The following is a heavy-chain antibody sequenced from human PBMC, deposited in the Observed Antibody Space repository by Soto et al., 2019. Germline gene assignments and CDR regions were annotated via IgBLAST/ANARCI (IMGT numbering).Heavy chain of an antibody. D-gene: IGHD2-21*02. CDR1: GGTFSSYA. J-gene: IGHJ4*02. Sequence: SVKVSCKASGGTFSSYAISWVRQAPGQGLEWMGGIIPIFGTANYAQKFQGRVTITADESTSTAYVELSSLRSEDTAVYYCARFDTPDGGNSEVPYWGQGTLVTVSS. CDR3: ARFDTPDGGNSEVPY. CDR2: IIPIFGTA. V-gene: IGHV1-69*13.